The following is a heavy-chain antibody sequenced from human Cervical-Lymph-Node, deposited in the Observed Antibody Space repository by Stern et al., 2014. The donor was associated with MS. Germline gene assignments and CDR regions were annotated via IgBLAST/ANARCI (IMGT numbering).Heavy chain of an antibody. CDR2: INAGNGNT. Sequence: QVQLVQSGAEVKKPGASVKVSCKASGYTFTSYAMHWVRQAPGQRLEWMGWINAGNGNTKYSQKFQGRVTITRDTSASTAYMELSSLRSEDTAVYYCAGKVTPSRYYGMDVWGQGTTVTVSS. CDR1: GYTFTSYA. CDR3: AGKVTPSRYYGMDV. V-gene: IGHV1-3*01. D-gene: IGHD5-18*01. J-gene: IGHJ6*02.